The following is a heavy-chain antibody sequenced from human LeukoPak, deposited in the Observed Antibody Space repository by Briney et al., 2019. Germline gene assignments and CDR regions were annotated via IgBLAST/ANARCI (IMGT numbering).Heavy chain of an antibody. D-gene: IGHD3-10*01. CDR3: AGDRGYLQFDY. Sequence: GGSLRLSCSASGFTFSSRWMSWVRQAPGKGLEWVANIKEDGSQKYYADSVKGRFTISKDNAKNSLYLQLNSLRAEDTAMYYCAGDRGYLQFDYWGQGTLVTVSS. CDR1: GFTFSSRW. J-gene: IGHJ4*02. CDR2: IKEDGSQK. V-gene: IGHV3-7*03.